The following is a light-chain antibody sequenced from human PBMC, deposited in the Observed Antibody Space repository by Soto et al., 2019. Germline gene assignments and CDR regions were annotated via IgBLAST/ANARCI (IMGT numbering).Light chain of an antibody. CDR2: DAS. V-gene: IGKV3-15*01. Sequence: EIVMTQSPATLAVSPGERATLSCRASQSVSSNLAWYQQKPGQAPRLLIYDASTRATGIPARFSGSGSGTEFTLTISSLQSEYSALYYCQQYNDWLPLTFGQGTKVEVK. J-gene: IGKJ1*01. CDR1: QSVSSN. CDR3: QQYNDWLPLT.